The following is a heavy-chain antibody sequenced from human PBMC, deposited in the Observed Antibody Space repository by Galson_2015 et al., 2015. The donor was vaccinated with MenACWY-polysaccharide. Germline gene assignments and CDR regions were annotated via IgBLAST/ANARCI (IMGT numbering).Heavy chain of an antibody. V-gene: IGHV6-1*01. D-gene: IGHD6-19*01. CDR1: GDSVSSNSAA. CDR2: AYYRSRWYN. CDR3: TRSIHISGWGGDFES. Sequence: CAISGDSVSSNSAAWNWIRQSPSRGLEWLGRAYYRSRWYNDYATSVKSRISIKADTPKNQFSLQLNSVTPEDTALYYWTRSIHISGWGGDFESWGQGTLVTVSS. J-gene: IGHJ4*02.